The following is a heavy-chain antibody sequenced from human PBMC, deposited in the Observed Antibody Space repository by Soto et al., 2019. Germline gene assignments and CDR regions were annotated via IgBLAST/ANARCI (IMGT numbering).Heavy chain of an antibody. CDR1: GFTFSDYY. CDR3: ARDDVDTAMVLGYYYYYGMDV. CDR2: ISSSGSTI. D-gene: IGHD5-18*01. Sequence: GGSLRLSCAASGFTFSDYYMSWIRQAPGKGLEWVSYISSSGSTIYYADSVKGRFTISRDNAKNSLYLQMNSLRAEDTAVYYCARDDVDTAMVLGYYYYYGMDVWGQGTTVTVSS. V-gene: IGHV3-11*01. J-gene: IGHJ6*02.